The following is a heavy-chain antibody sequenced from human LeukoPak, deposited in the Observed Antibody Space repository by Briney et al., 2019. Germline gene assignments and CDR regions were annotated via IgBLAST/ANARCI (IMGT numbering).Heavy chain of an antibody. CDR3: ARDKNYDSSGYYYY. D-gene: IGHD3-22*01. V-gene: IGHV1-69*04. CDR2: IIPIFGIA. Sequence: GSSVHVSCQASGGTFSSYAISWVRQAPGQGLEWMGRIIPIFGIANYAQKFQGRVTITADKSTSTAYMELSSLRSEDTAVYYCARDKNYDSSGYYYYWGQGTLVTVSS. CDR1: GGTFSSYA. J-gene: IGHJ4*02.